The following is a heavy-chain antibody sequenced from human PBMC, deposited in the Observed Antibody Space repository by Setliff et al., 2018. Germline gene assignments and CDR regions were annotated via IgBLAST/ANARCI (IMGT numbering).Heavy chain of an antibody. D-gene: IGHD2-21*01. CDR2: MKQDGSEK. Sequence: GGSLRLSCAASGFKFSSYWMTWVRQAPGKGLEWVANMKQDGSEKYYVDSVKGRFTISRDNAKNSLYLQMNSLRAGDTAVYYCARGGDYCGGECYIPPPDSYWGQGTLVTVS. V-gene: IGHV3-7*01. J-gene: IGHJ4*02. CDR1: GFKFSSYW. CDR3: ARGGDYCGGECYIPPPDSY.